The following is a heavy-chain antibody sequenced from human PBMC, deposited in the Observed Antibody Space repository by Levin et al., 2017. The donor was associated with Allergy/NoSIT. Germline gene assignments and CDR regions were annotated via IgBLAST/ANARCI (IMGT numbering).Heavy chain of an antibody. J-gene: IGHJ6*02. D-gene: IGHD3-10*01. CDR3: ARDECAWFGECYGMDD. CDR2: ISYSGHA. Sequence: PSETLSLTCTVSGDSITRGDNYWSWIRQYPGKGLEWIWFISYSGHAHYNPSLKSRLSMSLDTSKNQFSLSLTSVTVADTAVYYCARDECAWFGECYGMDDWGQGTTVIVSS. CDR1: GDSITRGDNY. V-gene: IGHV4-31*03.